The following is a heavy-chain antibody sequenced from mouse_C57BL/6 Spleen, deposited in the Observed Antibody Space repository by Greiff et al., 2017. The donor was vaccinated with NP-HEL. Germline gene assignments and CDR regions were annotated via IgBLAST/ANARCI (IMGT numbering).Heavy chain of an antibody. CDR2: IYPGSGST. D-gene: IGHD1-1*01. CDR3: ARSFYYGSSYPAWFAY. V-gene: IGHV1-55*01. CDR1: GYTFTSYW. Sequence: VKLQQPGAELVKPGASVKMSCKASGYTFTSYWITWVKQRPGQGLEWIGDIYPGSGSTNYNEKFKSKATLTVDTSSSTAYMQLSSLTSEDSAVYYCARSFYYGSSYPAWFAYWGQGTLVTVSA. J-gene: IGHJ3*01.